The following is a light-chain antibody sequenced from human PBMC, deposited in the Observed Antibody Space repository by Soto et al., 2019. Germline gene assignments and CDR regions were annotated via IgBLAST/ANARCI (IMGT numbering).Light chain of an antibody. CDR1: SSDVGSYNL. CDR2: EGS. V-gene: IGLV2-23*01. Sequence: QSALTQPAYVSGSPGQSITISCTGTSSDVGSYNLVSWYQQHPGKAPKLMIYEGSKRPSGVFNRFSGSKSGNTASLTISGLQAEDEADYYCCSYAGSSTYVVFGGGTKLTVL. CDR3: CSYAGSSTYVV. J-gene: IGLJ2*01.